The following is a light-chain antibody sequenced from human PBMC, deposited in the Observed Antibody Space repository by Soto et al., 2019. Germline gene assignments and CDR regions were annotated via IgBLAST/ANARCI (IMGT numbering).Light chain of an antibody. J-gene: IGKJ2*02. CDR1: HSTSIL. CDR2: KAS. CDR3: QQYNTYSRT. Sequence: DIQMTQSPSTRSASVGDRVTITCRASHSTSILLAWYQQKPGKAPKLLIYKASSLESGVPSRFSGSGSGTEFTLTISSLQPDDFATYYCQQYNTYSRTFGQGTKLEI. V-gene: IGKV1-5*03.